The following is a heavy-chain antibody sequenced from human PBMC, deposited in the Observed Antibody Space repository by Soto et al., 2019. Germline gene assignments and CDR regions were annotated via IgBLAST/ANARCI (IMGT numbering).Heavy chain of an antibody. Sequence: SVKVSCKASGFTFTSSAVQWVRQARGQRLEWVGWIVVGSGNTNYAQKFQERVTITRDMSTSTAYMELSSLRSEDTAVYYCAAESPLATAYYYGMDVWGQGTTVTVSS. CDR3: AAESPLATAYYYGMDV. D-gene: IGHD1-26*01. V-gene: IGHV1-58*01. CDR2: IVVGSGNT. CDR1: GFTFTSSA. J-gene: IGHJ6*02.